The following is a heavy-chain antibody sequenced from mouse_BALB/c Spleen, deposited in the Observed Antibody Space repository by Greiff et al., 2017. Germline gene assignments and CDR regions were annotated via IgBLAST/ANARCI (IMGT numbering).Heavy chain of an antibody. J-gene: IGHJ3*01. Sequence: EVHLVESGGGLVQPGGSRKLSCAASGFTFSSFGMHWVRQAPEKGLEWVAYISSGSSTIYYADTVKGRFTISRDNPKNTLFLQMTSLRSEDTAMYYCAGYDADFAYWGQGTLVTVSA. CDR1: GFTFSSFG. D-gene: IGHD2-14*01. CDR2: ISSGSSTI. V-gene: IGHV5-17*02. CDR3: AGYDADFAY.